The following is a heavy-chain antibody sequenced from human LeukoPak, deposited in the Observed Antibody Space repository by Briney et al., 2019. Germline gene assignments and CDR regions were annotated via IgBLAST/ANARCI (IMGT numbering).Heavy chain of an antibody. CDR1: SYSTSSGFY. CDR2: MFHSGTT. Sequence: SETLSLTCSVSSYSTSSGFYWGWIRQPPGKGLEWIGSMFHSGTTYYNPSLKSRVTISVDTSKNQFSLKLKSITAADTAVYYCARANYYDNSGYSRGAFDIWGQGTMVTVSS. V-gene: IGHV4-38-2*02. CDR3: ARANYYDNSGYSRGAFDI. D-gene: IGHD3-22*01. J-gene: IGHJ3*02.